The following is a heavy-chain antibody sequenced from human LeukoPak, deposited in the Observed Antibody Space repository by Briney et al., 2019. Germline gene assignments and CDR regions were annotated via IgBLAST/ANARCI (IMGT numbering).Heavy chain of an antibody. CDR1: GFTFSSYA. V-gene: IGHV3-23*01. Sequence: PGGSLRLSCAASGFTFSSYAMSWVRQAPGKGLEWVSAISGSGGSTYYAASVKGRFTISRDNSKNTLYLQMNSLRAEDTAVYYCAKDFEGSGSYADNWFDPWGQGTLVTVSS. D-gene: IGHD3-10*01. CDR2: ISGSGGST. CDR3: AKDFEGSGSYADNWFDP. J-gene: IGHJ5*02.